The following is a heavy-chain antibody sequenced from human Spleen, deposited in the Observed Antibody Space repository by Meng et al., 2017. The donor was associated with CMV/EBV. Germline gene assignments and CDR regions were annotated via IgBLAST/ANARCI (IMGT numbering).Heavy chain of an antibody. CDR3: ATSHWLIDY. J-gene: IGHJ4*02. D-gene: IGHD3-9*01. CDR2: ISGSGGST. CDR1: GFTFSSYA. Sequence: GESLKISCAASGFTFSSYAMSWVRQAPGKGLEWVSGISGSGGSTYYADSLKGQFTISRDNSKNTVYLQMNSLRAEDTAVYYCATSHWLIDYWGQGTLVTVSS. V-gene: IGHV3-23*01.